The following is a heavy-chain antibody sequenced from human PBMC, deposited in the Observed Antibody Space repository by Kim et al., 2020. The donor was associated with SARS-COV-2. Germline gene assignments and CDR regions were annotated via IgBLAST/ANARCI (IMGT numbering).Heavy chain of an antibody. Sequence: GGSLRLSCTASGFTFGDYAMSWVRQAPGKGLEWVGFIRSKAYGGTTEYAASVKGRFTISRDDSKSIAYLQMNSLKTEDTAVYYCTREDSWGIAAAVINWGQGTLVTVSS. CDR1: GFTFGDYA. CDR3: TREDSWGIAAAVIN. V-gene: IGHV3-49*04. J-gene: IGHJ4*02. CDR2: IRSKAYGGTT. D-gene: IGHD6-13*01.